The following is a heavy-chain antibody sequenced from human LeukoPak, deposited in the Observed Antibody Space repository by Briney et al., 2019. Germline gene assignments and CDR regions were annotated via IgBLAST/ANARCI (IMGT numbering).Heavy chain of an antibody. CDR2: INQSGST. CDR1: GGSFSGYY. D-gene: IGHD6-19*01. J-gene: IGHJ4*02. CDR3: ARPRGYSSGWYVAY. Sequence: PSETLSLTCAVYGGSFSGYYWSWIRQPPGKGLEWIGEINQSGSTNYNPSLKSRVTISVDTSKNQFSLKLSSVTAADTAVYYCARPRGYSSGWYVAYWGQGTLVTVSS. V-gene: IGHV4-34*01.